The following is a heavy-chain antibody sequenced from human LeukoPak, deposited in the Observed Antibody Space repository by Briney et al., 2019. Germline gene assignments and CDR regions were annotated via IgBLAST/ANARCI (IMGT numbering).Heavy chain of an antibody. J-gene: IGHJ4*02. Sequence: GGSLRLSCAASAFTFSSYWMHWVRQAPGKGLVWVSRISSDGSTTSYADSVKGRFTISRDNAKNTLYLQMNSLRAEDTAVYYCARDPLNSYGYPYFDYWGQGTLVTVSP. V-gene: IGHV3-74*01. CDR1: AFTFSSYW. D-gene: IGHD5-18*01. CDR2: ISSDGSTT. CDR3: ARDPLNSYGYPYFDY.